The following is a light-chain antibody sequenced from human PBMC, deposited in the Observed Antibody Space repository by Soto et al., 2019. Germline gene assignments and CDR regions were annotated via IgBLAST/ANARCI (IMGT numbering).Light chain of an antibody. CDR3: CSYAGVSTYYV. J-gene: IGLJ1*01. CDR2: EDS. CDR1: SSDVGTYNV. V-gene: IGLV2-23*01. Sequence: SVLTQPASVSGSPGQSITISCTGTSSDVGTYNVVSWYQQHPGKAPKLMIYEDSKRPSGVSNRFSGSKSGNTASLTISGLQAEDETDYYCCSYAGVSTYYVFGTGTKLTVL.